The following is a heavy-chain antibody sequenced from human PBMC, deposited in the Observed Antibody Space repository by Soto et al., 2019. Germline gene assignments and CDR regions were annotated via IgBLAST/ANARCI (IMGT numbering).Heavy chain of an antibody. V-gene: IGHV4-38-2*01. CDR2: IYHSGST. CDR3: ARSDGGVDY. Sequence: SETLSLTCAVSGYSISSGYYWGWMRRPPGKGLEWIGSIYHSGSTYYNPSLKSRVTISVDTSKNQFSLKLSSVTAADTAVYYCARSDGGVDYWGQGTLVTVSS. J-gene: IGHJ4*02. D-gene: IGHD2-8*02. CDR1: GYSISSGYY.